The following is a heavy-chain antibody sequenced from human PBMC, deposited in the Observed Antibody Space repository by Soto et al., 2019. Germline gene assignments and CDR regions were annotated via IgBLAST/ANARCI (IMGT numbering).Heavy chain of an antibody. J-gene: IGHJ4*02. D-gene: IGHD5-18*01. CDR2: IHGDGGKI. V-gene: IGHV3-7*01. CDR1: GFMFSAYW. CDR3: ARDFYGGYTYGPGDY. Sequence: VGSLRLSCAASGFMFSAYWMSWVCQAPGKGLEWVANIHGDGGKIYYVDSVKGRFTISRDNAKRSLYLQMNSLRAEDTAVYYCARDFYGGYTYGPGDYWGQGALVTVSS.